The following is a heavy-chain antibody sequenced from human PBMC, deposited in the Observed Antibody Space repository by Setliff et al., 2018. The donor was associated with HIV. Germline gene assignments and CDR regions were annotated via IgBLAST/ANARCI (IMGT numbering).Heavy chain of an antibody. V-gene: IGHV1-69*13. CDR2: IIPIFDTA. Sequence: ASVKVSCKASGGTFSSSAISWVRQAPGQGLEWMGGIIPIFDTANYAQKFQGRVTITADESTSTAYMELSSLRSEDTAIYYCARDPYGYCTTTTCYVPGYWGQGTRVTVSS. CDR1: GGTFSSSA. CDR3: ARDPYGYCTTTTCYVPGY. J-gene: IGHJ4*02. D-gene: IGHD2-2*03.